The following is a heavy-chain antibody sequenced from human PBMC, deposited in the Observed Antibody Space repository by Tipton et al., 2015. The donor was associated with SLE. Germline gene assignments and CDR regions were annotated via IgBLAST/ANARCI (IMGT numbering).Heavy chain of an antibody. CDR1: GGSISNSHYY. Sequence: TLSLTCTVSGGSISNSHYYWGWIRQAPGKGLEWIGSIYYSGSTYYNPSLKSRVTISVDTSKNQFSLKLSSVTAADTAVYYCARDTDRGSSAYAGAFDFWGQGTVVTVSS. V-gene: IGHV4-39*07. CDR2: IYYSGST. D-gene: IGHD3-22*01. CDR3: ARDTDRGSSAYAGAFDF. J-gene: IGHJ3*01.